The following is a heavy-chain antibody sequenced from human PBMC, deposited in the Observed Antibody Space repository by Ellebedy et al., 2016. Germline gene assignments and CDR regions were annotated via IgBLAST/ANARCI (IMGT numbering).Heavy chain of an antibody. V-gene: IGHV3-21*01. J-gene: IGHJ4*02. CDR1: GFTFSSYS. Sequence: GESLKISXAASGFTFSSYSMNWVRQAPGKGLEWVSSISSSSSYIYYADSVKGRFTTSRDNAKNSLYLQMNSLRAEDTAVYYCARDRGYSGYDSDYWGQGTLVTVSS. D-gene: IGHD5-12*01. CDR2: ISSSSSYI. CDR3: ARDRGYSGYDSDY.